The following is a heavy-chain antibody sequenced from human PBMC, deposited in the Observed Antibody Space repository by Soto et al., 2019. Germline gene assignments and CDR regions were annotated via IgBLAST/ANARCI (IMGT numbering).Heavy chain of an antibody. V-gene: IGHV1-8*01. CDR2: LNPNSGDT. CDR1: GYTFSSYD. Sequence: QVQLVQSGAEVKKPGASVKVSCKASGYTFSSYDINWVRQATGQGLEWMGWLNPNSGDTGYAQKFQGRVTLTRNTSINTAYIELSSLTSDDTAVYYCATSGSGRYLYWGQGTLVTVSS. D-gene: IGHD6-19*01. CDR3: ATSGSGRYLY. J-gene: IGHJ4*02.